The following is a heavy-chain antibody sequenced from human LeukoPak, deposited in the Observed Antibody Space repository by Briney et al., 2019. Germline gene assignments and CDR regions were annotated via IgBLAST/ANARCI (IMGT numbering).Heavy chain of an antibody. CDR1: GFVFSSYD. CDR3: ARVKYSSSWYNYGMDV. J-gene: IGHJ6*02. V-gene: IGHV3-33*08. D-gene: IGHD6-13*01. Sequence: GRSLRLSCAASGFVFSSYDIHWVRQAPGKGLEWVALISYDGNHKYYADSVQGRFTISRDNSKNTLYLQMNSLRAEDTAVYYCARVKYSSSWYNYGMDVWGQGTTVTVSS. CDR2: ISYDGNHK.